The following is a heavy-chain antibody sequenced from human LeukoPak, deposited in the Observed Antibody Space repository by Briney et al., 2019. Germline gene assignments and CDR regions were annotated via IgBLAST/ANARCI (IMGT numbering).Heavy chain of an antibody. Sequence: GGSLRLSGAVSGFSFSAYWMTWVRQAPGTGLEWVANINPAGSETYYVDPVKGRFSISRDNAKNLVYLQMNSLRAEDTAVYHCARFGYVAAVDVWGQGTPVTVSS. CDR3: ARFGYVAAVDV. CDR1: GFSFSAYW. CDR2: INPAGSET. V-gene: IGHV3-7*01. J-gene: IGHJ4*02. D-gene: IGHD2-15*01.